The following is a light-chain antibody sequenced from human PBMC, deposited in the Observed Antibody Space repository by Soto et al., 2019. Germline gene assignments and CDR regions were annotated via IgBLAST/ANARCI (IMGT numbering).Light chain of an antibody. Sequence: QSALTQPASVSGSPGQSIAISCTGNSSDVGAFNYVSWYQQHPGKAPKFMIFDVSSRPSGVSDRFSGSKSGNTASLTISGLQTEDEADYYCDSYTTSRTYVFGTGTKVTVL. J-gene: IGLJ1*01. V-gene: IGLV2-14*03. CDR3: DSYTTSRTYV. CDR1: SSDVGAFNY. CDR2: DVS.